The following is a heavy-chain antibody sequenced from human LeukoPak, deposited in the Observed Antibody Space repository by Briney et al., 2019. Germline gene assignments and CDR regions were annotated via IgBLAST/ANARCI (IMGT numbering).Heavy chain of an antibody. D-gene: IGHD5-18*01. J-gene: IGHJ5*02. Sequence: GGSLRLSCTASGFTFGDYAMSWVRQAPGKGLEWVGFIRSKAYGGTTEYAASVKGRFTISRDDSKSIAYPQMNSLKTEDTAVYYCAASDTAMVMEFDPWGQGTLVTVSS. CDR1: GFTFGDYA. CDR3: AASDTAMVMEFDP. V-gene: IGHV3-49*04. CDR2: IRSKAYGGTT.